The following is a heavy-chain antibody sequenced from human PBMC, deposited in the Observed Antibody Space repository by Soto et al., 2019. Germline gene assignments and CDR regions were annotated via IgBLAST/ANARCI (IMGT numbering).Heavy chain of an antibody. CDR2: IYYSGST. CDR3: ARAGLRFSMDV. Sequence: QVQLQESGPGLVKPSQTLSLTCTVSGGSISSGGYYWSWIRQHPGKGLEWIGYIYYSGSTYYNPSLKSRVTISVDTSKNQVSLKLRSVTAADTAVYDCARAGLRFSMDVWGKGTTVTVSS. CDR1: GGSISSGGYY. V-gene: IGHV4-31*03. D-gene: IGHD3-3*01. J-gene: IGHJ6*04.